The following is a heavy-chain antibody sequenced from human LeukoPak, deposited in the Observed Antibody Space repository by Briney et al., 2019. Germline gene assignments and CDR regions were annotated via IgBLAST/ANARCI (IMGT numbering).Heavy chain of an antibody. CDR2: IYYSGNT. Sequence: PSETLSLTCTVPGGSIGSTSYYWAWIRQPPKKGLEWIGSIYYSGNTYYNPSLESRVTISVDTSKDQFSLKLSSVSAADTAVYYCARHGAAAGTNRFDPWGQGTLVTVSS. V-gene: IGHV4-39*01. CDR3: ARHGAAAGTNRFDP. J-gene: IGHJ5*02. CDR1: GGSIGSTSYY. D-gene: IGHD6-13*01.